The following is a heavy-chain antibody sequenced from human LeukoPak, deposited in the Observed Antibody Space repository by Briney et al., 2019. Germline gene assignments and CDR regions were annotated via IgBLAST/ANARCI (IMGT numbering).Heavy chain of an antibody. CDR3: AADGEAHDAFDI. Sequence: SVKVSCKASGFTFTSSAVQWVRQARGQRLEWIGWIVVGSGNTNYAQRFQERVTITRDMSTSTAYMELSSLRSEDTAVYYCAADGEAHDAFDIWGQGTMVTVSS. CDR2: IVVGSGNT. CDR1: GFTFTSSA. J-gene: IGHJ3*02. V-gene: IGHV1-58*01.